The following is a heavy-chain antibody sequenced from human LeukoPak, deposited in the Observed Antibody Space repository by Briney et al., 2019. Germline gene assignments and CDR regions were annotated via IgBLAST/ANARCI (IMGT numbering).Heavy chain of an antibody. D-gene: IGHD3-10*01. J-gene: IGHJ4*02. CDR1: GFTFSSYW. CDR2: SNSDGSST. Sequence: GGSLRLSCAASGFTFSSYWMHWVRQAPGKGLVWVSRSNSDGSSTTYADSVKGRFTISRDNRKNTLYLQMNSLKTEDTAVYYCTTEGYGSGSYYAETNLDYWGQGTLVTVSS. V-gene: IGHV3-74*01. CDR3: TTEGYGSGSYYAETNLDY.